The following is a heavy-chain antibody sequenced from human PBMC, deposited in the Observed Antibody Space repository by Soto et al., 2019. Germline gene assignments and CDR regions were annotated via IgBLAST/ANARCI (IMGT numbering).Heavy chain of an antibody. CDR1: GDSISSYY. V-gene: IGHV4-59*01. Sequence: PSETLSLTCTVSGDSISSYYWSWIRQPPGKGLEWIGYIYYSGSTNYNPSLKSRVTISVDTSKNQFSLKLSSVTAADTAVYYCARGPYSNYDYWFDPWGQGTLVTVSS. J-gene: IGHJ5*02. CDR3: ARGPYSNYDYWFDP. D-gene: IGHD4-4*01. CDR2: IYYSGST.